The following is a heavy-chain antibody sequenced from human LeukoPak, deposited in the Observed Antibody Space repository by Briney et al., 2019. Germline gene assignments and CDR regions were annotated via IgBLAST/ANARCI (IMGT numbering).Heavy chain of an antibody. Sequence: SETLSLTCAVYSGSFSGYYWSWIRQPPGKGLEWIGEINHSGSTNYNPSLKSRVTISVDTSKNQFSLKLSSVTAADTAVYYCARVWGTYPGWDAFDIWGQGTMVTVSS. CDR3: ARVWGTYPGWDAFDI. D-gene: IGHD3-16*01. J-gene: IGHJ3*02. CDR2: INHSGST. CDR1: SGSFSGYY. V-gene: IGHV4-34*01.